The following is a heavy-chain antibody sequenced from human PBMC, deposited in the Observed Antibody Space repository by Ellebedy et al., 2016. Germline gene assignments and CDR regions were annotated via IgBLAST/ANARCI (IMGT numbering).Heavy chain of an antibody. CDR1: GGSFSGYY. CDR3: ARGNSGYDRSFDY. Sequence: SETLSLXCAVYGGSFSGYYWSWIRQPPGKGLQWIGEINHSGNTNYNPSLKSRVTISVDTSKNQFSLKLSSVTAADTAVYYCARGNSGYDRSFDYWGQGTLVTVSS. J-gene: IGHJ4*02. CDR2: INHSGNT. V-gene: IGHV4-34*01. D-gene: IGHD5-12*01.